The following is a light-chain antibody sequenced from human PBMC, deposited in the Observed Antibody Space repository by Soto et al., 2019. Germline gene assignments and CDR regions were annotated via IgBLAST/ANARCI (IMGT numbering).Light chain of an antibody. J-gene: IGKJ4*02. Sequence: EIVMTQSPATLSVSPGERATLSCRASQSVSSNLAWYQQKPGQDPRLLIYGASTRATGIPASLSGSGSGTHVTLTLSSRQSEDFAVYYCQQYHNWPPLTVGGGTKVEIK. CDR2: GAS. CDR3: QQYHNWPPLT. V-gene: IGKV3-15*01. CDR1: QSVSSN.